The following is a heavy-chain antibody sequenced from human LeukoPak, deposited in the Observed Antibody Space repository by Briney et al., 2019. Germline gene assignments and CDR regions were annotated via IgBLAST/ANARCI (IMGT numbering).Heavy chain of an antibody. D-gene: IGHD3-10*01. CDR2: ISSSSSYI. Sequence: GGSLRLSCAASGFTFSSYSMNWVRQAPGKGLEWVSSISSSSSYIYYADSVKGRFTISRDNAKNSLYLQMNSLRAEDTVVYYCASYYYGSGSYGHWGQGTLVTVSS. CDR1: GFTFSSYS. V-gene: IGHV3-21*01. J-gene: IGHJ4*02. CDR3: ASYYYGSGSYGH.